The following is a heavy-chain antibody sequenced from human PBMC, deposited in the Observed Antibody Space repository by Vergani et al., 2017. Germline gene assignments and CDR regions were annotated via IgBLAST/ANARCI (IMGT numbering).Heavy chain of an antibody. CDR3: ARDLYDSSGYYSVGW. CDR1: GGSISSGDYY. V-gene: IGHV4-31*03. Sequence: QVQLQESGPGLVKPSQTLSLTCTVSGGSISSGDYYWSWIRQHPGKGLEWIGYIYYDGSTYYKPSLKSRVTISVDTSKNQFSLKLSSVTAADTAVYYCARDLYDSSGYYSVGWWGQGTLVTVSS. CDR2: IYYDGST. D-gene: IGHD3-22*01. J-gene: IGHJ4*02.